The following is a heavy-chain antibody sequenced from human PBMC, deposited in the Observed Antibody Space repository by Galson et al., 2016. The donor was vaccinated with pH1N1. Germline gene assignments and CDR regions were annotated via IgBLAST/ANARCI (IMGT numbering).Heavy chain of an antibody. CDR2: IYYSGTT. J-gene: IGHJ5*02. CDR3: ARHRVIRDVSMGGWFDP. CDR1: GDSLSSGGFH. V-gene: IGHV4-39*01. D-gene: IGHD5-24*01. Sequence: ETLSLTCSVFGDSLSSGGFHWGWIRQPPGKGLEWIGTIYYSGTTYYNPSLKSRVTISADTSKNHFSLRLISVTATDTAVYYCARHRVIRDVSMGGWFDPWGQGALVTVSS.